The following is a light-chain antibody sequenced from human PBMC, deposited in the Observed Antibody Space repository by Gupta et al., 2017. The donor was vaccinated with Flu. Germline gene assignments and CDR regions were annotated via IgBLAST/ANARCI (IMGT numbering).Light chain of an antibody. Sequence: QSVVTQPPSASGTPGQRVAISCSGSSSNIGGHVVNWYQQLPGTTPKLLIYSNNQRPSGVPDRFSGSKSGTSASLAISGLQSEDEADYYCATWDDSLKGVVFGGGTKLTVL. V-gene: IGLV1-44*01. CDR1: SSNIGGHV. CDR2: SNN. J-gene: IGLJ2*01. CDR3: ATWDDSLKGVV.